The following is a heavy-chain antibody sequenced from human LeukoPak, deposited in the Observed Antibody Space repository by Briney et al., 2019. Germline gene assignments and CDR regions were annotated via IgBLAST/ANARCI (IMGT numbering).Heavy chain of an antibody. D-gene: IGHD3-10*01. CDR3: AREFGLWFGELRYNWFDP. V-gene: IGHV1-46*01. CDR1: GYTFTSYY. Sequence: ASVKVSCKASGYTFTSYYMHWVRQAPGQGLEWMGIINPSGGSTSYAQKFQGRVTMTRDMSTSTVYMELSSLRSEDTAVYYCAREFGLWFGELRYNWFDPWGQGTLVTVSS. CDR2: INPSGGST. J-gene: IGHJ5*02.